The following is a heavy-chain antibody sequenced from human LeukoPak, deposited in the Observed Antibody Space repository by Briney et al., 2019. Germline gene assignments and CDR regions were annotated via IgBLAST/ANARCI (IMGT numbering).Heavy chain of an antibody. CDR3: AGSPYYYDSSPN. CDR2: ISSSGSTI. CDR1: GFTFSNYA. J-gene: IGHJ4*02. D-gene: IGHD3-22*01. Sequence: LTGGSLRLSCVASGFTFSNYAMNWVRQAPGKGLEWVSYISSSGSTIYYADSVKGRFTISRDNAKNSLYLQMDSLRAEDTAVYYCAGSPYYYDSSPNWGQGTLVTVSS. V-gene: IGHV3-48*03.